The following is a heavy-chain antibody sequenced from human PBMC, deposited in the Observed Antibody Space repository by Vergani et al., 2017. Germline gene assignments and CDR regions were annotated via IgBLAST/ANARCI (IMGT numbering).Heavy chain of an antibody. CDR2: ISYDGSNK. CDR1: GFTFSSYG. J-gene: IGHJ5*02. V-gene: IGHV3-30*18. D-gene: IGHD1-26*01. Sequence: QVQLVESGGGVVQPGRSLRLSCAASGFTFSSYGMHWVRQAPGKGLEWVAVISYDGSNKYYADSVKGRFTISRDNSKNTLYLQMNSLIAEDTAVYYCTKDRLSRGGTFDPWGQGTLVTVSS. CDR3: TKDRLSRGGTFDP.